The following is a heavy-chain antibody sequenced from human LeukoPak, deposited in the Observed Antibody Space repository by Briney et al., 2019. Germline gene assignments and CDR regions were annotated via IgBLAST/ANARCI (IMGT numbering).Heavy chain of an antibody. CDR1: GFTFSSYE. CDR3: AKDVRSPLPPGIDY. CDR2: ISVSGGST. D-gene: IGHD3-16*02. Sequence: RTGGSLRLSCAASGFTFSSYEMNWVRQAPGKGLEWVSAISVSGGSTYYADSVKGRFTISRDNSKNTLYLQMNSLRAEDTAVYYCAKDVRSPLPPGIDYWGQGTLVTVSS. J-gene: IGHJ4*02. V-gene: IGHV3-23*01.